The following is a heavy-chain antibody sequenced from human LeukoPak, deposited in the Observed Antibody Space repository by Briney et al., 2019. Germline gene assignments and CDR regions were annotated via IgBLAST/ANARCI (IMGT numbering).Heavy chain of an antibody. CDR3: AKGVDTSGYTLDY. Sequence: SETLSLTCTVSGGSISSSNYFWGWIRQPPGKGLEWIGNYYYRGSTHYNPSLKSRATISKDTSKNQFSLKLTSVTAADTAVYYCAKGVDTSGYTLDYWGQGTLVTVSS. CDR2: YYYRGST. CDR1: GGSISSSNYF. J-gene: IGHJ4*02. V-gene: IGHV4-39*01. D-gene: IGHD3-22*01.